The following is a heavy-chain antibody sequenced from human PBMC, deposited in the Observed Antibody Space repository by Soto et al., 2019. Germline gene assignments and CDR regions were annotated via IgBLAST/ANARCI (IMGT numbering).Heavy chain of an antibody. V-gene: IGHV3-73*01. Sequence: GGSLRLSCAASGFTFSGSAMHWVRQASGKGLEWVGRIRSKGNNYATVYGASLKGRFTISRDDAKNTLYLQMGSLRAEDMAVYYCSRSLAFSGYDSYSWGQGPLVTVS. CDR3: SRSLAFSGYDSYS. CDR1: GFTFSGSA. D-gene: IGHD5-12*01. J-gene: IGHJ4*02. CDR2: IRSKGNNYAT.